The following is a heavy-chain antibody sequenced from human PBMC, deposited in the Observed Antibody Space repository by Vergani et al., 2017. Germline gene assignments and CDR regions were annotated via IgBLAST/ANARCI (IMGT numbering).Heavy chain of an antibody. CDR2: IKNTGDST. CDR1: GFTLNTYG. Sequence: QVQILQSGGGVVQPGGSLRLSCTLSGFTLNTYGIHWVRQAPGKGLEWVSSIKNTGDSTHYADSVKGRFTISRDNSKNTLYLQMNSLRVEDTAVYYCGRGSDNYNWGQGTLVTVSS. CDR3: GRGSDNYN. J-gene: IGHJ4*02. D-gene: IGHD5-24*01. V-gene: IGHV3-NL1*01.